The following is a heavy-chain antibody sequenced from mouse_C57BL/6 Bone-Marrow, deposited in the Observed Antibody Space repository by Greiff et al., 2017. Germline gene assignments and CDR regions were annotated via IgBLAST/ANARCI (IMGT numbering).Heavy chain of an antibody. CDR2: IYPGSGST. V-gene: IGHV1-55*01. CDR3: ARPYYSNYWYFDV. CDR1: GYTFTRYW. Sequence: VQLQQSGAELVKPGASVKMSCKASGYTFTRYWITWVKQRPGQGLEWIGDIYPGSGSTNYNEKFKSKATLTVDTSSSTAYMQLSSLTSEDSAVYYCARPYYSNYWYFDVWGTGTTVTVSS. D-gene: IGHD2-5*01. J-gene: IGHJ1*03.